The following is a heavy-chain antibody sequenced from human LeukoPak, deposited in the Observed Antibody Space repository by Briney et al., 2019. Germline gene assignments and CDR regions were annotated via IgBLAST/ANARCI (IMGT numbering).Heavy chain of an antibody. V-gene: IGHV3-48*03. CDR2: LSSSGSAF. CDR1: GFTFRSYE. CDR3: ARSARLMKGVVEVTALDD. D-gene: IGHD3-3*01. Sequence: GGSLRLSCEDSGFTFRSYEMNWVRQAPGKGLEWIAYLSSSGSAFSYADSVKGRFTITRDNAKNSVYLEMNSLRADDTAVYYCARSARLMKGVVEVTALDDWGQGTLVTVSS. J-gene: IGHJ4*02.